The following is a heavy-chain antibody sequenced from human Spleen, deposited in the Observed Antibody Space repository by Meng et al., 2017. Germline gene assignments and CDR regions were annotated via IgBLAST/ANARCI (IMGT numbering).Heavy chain of an antibody. CDR1: GGSFSDYY. D-gene: IGHD1-26*01. V-gene: IGHV3-33*08. CDR3: ARAELGGSFDP. J-gene: IGHJ5*02. Sequence: LSLTCVVSGGSFSDYYWSWIRQPPGKGLEWVAVIWYNGSNKYYADSVKGRFTISRDNAKNSLYLQMNSLRAEDTAVYYCARAELGGSFDPWGQGTLVTVSS. CDR2: IWYNGSNK.